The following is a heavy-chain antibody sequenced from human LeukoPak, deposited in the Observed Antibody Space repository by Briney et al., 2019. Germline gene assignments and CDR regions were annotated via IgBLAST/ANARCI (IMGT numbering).Heavy chain of an antibody. CDR3: AKGGGTGYSSSWYSN. CDR2: ISCSGSTI. D-gene: IGHD6-13*01. J-gene: IGHJ4*02. Sequence: PGGSLRLSCAASGFTFSSYEMNWVRQAPGKGLEGVSYISCSGSTIYYADSVKGRFTISRDNSKNTLYLQMNSLRPEDTAVYYCAKGGGTGYSSSWYSNWGQGTLVTVSS. CDR1: GFTFSSYE. V-gene: IGHV3-48*03.